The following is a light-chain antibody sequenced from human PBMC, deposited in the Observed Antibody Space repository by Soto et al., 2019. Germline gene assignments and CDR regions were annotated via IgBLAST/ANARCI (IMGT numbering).Light chain of an antibody. CDR2: EVR. Sequence: QSVLTQPASVSGSPGQSITISCTGTSSDIGGYDYVSWYQQRPGKAPKLMIYEVRYRLSGVSNRFSGSKSGNTASLTISGLQAEDEAVYYCCSYTRTSNHYFFGSGTKVTVL. CDR3: CSYTRTSNHYF. CDR1: SSDIGGYDY. J-gene: IGLJ1*01. V-gene: IGLV2-14*01.